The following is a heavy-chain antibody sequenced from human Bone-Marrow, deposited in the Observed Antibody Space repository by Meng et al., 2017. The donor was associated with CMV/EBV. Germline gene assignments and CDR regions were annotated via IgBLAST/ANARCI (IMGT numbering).Heavy chain of an antibody. CDR3: ARGPHSCESISCYILDY. Sequence: ASVKVSCKASGYTFTSYDINWVRQATGQGLEWMGWMNPNSGNTGYAQKFQGRVTMTRNTSISTAYMELSSLRSEDTAVFYCARGPHSCESISCYILDYWGQGTLVTVSS. V-gene: IGHV1-8*01. J-gene: IGHJ4*02. CDR2: MNPNSGNT. CDR1: GYTFTSYD. D-gene: IGHD2-2*02.